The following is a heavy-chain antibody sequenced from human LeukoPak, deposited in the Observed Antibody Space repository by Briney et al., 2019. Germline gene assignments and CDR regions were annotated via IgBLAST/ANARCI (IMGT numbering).Heavy chain of an antibody. CDR2: INPSGGST. CDR3: ARDLTGEEDDY. Sequence: ASVNVSCKASGYTFTSYYMHWVRQAPGQGLEWMGIINPSGGSTSYAQKFQGRVTMTRDTSTSTVYMELSSLRSEDTAVYYCARDLTGEEDDYWGQGTLVTVSS. CDR1: GYTFTSYY. V-gene: IGHV1-46*01. J-gene: IGHJ4*02. D-gene: IGHD7-27*01.